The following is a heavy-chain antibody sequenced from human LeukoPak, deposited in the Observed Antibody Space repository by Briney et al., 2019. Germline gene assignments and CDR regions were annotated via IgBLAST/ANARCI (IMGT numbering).Heavy chain of an antibody. CDR3: ARGARSRVTTEFYFDY. V-gene: IGHV1-69*13. Sequence: SVKVSCKASGGTFSSYAISWVRQAPGQGLEWMGGIIPIFGTANYAQKFQGRVTITADESTGTAYMELSSLRSEDTAVYYCARGARSRVTTEFYFDYWGQGTLVTVSS. D-gene: IGHD4-17*01. J-gene: IGHJ4*02. CDR2: IIPIFGTA. CDR1: GGTFSSYA.